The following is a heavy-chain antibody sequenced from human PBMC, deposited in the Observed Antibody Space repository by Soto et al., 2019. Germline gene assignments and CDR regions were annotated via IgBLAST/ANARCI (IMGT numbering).Heavy chain of an antibody. V-gene: IGHV3-15*01. CDR1: GFTFSNAW. CDR3: STGKPYYYYGMDV. CDR2: IKSKTAGGTT. J-gene: IGHJ6*02. Sequence: GGSLRLSCTASGFTFSNAWMSWVRQAPGKGLEWVGRIKSKTAGGTTDYAARVNGSFTISSDDSKNPQFLQMNSQKNEDTAVYDCSTGKPYYYYGMDVWGQGTTVTVSS.